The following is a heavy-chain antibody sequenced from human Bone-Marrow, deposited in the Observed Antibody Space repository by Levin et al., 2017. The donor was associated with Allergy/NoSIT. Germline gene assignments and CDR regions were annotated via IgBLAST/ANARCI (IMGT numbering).Heavy chain of an antibody. CDR3: ARDGIFDYHYGMDV. CDR1: GFTFSSYW. V-gene: IGHV3-7*01. CDR2: IRQDGSDK. J-gene: IGHJ6*02. Sequence: GGSLRLSCEASGFTFSSYWMSWVRQAPGKGLEWVANIRQDGSDKFYVDSVRGRFTISRDNAENSVYLQMNSLRAEDTAVYYCARDGIFDYHYGMDVWGQGTTVTVSS. D-gene: IGHD3-3*01.